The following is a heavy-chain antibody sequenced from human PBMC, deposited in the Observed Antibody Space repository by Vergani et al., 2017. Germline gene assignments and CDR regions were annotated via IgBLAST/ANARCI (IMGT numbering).Heavy chain of an antibody. J-gene: IGHJ4*02. Sequence: QVQLVESGGGVVQPGRSLRLSCAASGFTFSSYGMHWVRQAPGKGLEWVAVIWYDGSNKYYADSVKGRFTISRDNSKNTLYLQMNSLRAEDTAVYYCAREGAEMATIKAFDYWGQGTQVTVSS. CDR2: IWYDGSNK. CDR3: AREGAEMATIKAFDY. V-gene: IGHV3-33*01. D-gene: IGHD5-24*01. CDR1: GFTFSSYG.